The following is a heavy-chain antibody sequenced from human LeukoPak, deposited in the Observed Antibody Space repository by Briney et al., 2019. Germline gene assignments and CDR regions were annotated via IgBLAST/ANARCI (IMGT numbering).Heavy chain of an antibody. D-gene: IGHD3-22*01. CDR2: IYYSGST. Sequence: SETLSLTCTVSGGSISSGGYYWSWIRQHPGKGLEWIGYIYYSGSTYYNPSLKSRVTISVDTSKNQFSLKLSSVTAADTAVYYCAREHYDSSGYQYYFDYWGQGTLVTASS. CDR1: GGSISSGGYY. J-gene: IGHJ4*02. V-gene: IGHV4-31*03. CDR3: AREHYDSSGYQYYFDY.